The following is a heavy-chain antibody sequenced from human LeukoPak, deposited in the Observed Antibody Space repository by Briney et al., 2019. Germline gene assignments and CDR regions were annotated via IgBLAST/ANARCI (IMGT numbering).Heavy chain of an antibody. J-gene: IGHJ4*02. Sequence: GALRLSCAASGFTFSSYAMSWVRQAPGKGLEWVSAISGSGGSTYYADSVKGRFTISRDNSKNTLYLQMNSLRAEDTAVYYCAKDPMVRGVSVNWGQGTLVTVSS. D-gene: IGHD3-10*01. CDR3: AKDPMVRGVSVN. V-gene: IGHV3-23*01. CDR2: ISGSGGST. CDR1: GFTFSSYA.